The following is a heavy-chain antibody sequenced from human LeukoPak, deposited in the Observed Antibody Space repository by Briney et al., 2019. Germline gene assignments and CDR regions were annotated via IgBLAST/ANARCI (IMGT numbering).Heavy chain of an antibody. CDR3: ASIDSSGYYSSDAFDI. V-gene: IGHV1-69*05. CDR1: GGTFSSYA. J-gene: IGHJ3*02. D-gene: IGHD3-22*01. CDR2: IIPIFGTA. Sequence: ASVKVSCKASGGTFSSYAISWVRQAPGQGLEWMGRIIPIFGTANYAQKFQGGVTITTDESTSTAYMELSSLRSEDTAVYYCASIDSSGYYSSDAFDIWGQGTMVTVSS.